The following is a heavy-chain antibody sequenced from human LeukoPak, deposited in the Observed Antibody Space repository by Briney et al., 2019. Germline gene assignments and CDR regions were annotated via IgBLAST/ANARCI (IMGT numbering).Heavy chain of an antibody. CDR2: IIPIFGTA. CDR3: ARVGLRGYSYGSFDY. Sequence: SVKVSCKASGGTFSSYAISWVRQAPGQGLEWMGGIIPIFGTANYAQKFQGRVTTTADESTSTAYMELSSLRSEDTAVYYCARVGLRGYSYGSFDYWGQGTLVTVSS. D-gene: IGHD5-18*01. V-gene: IGHV1-69*13. CDR1: GGTFSSYA. J-gene: IGHJ4*02.